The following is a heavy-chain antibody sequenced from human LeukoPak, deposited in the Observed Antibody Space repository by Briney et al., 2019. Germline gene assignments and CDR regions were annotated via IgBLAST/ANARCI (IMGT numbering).Heavy chain of an antibody. V-gene: IGHV1-2*02. CDR3: ASYSDSPKEFDK. CDR2: INVNGGGT. CDR1: GNTFTGDF. Sequence: ASVKVSCKASGNTFTGDFMQWVRQAPGQGLEWMGWINVNGGGTHYAQKFQGRVSMTSDTSIATAYMELSGLRSDDTAVYYCASYSDSPKEFDKWGQGTLVSVSS. D-gene: IGHD1-26*01. J-gene: IGHJ4*02.